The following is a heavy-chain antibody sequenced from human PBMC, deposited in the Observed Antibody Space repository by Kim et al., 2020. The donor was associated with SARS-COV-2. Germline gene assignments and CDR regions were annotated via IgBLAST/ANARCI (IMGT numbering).Heavy chain of an antibody. CDR2: IYYSGST. J-gene: IGHJ5*02. V-gene: IGHV4-39*01. CDR1: GGSISSSSYY. Sequence: SETLSLTCTVSGGSISSSSYYWGWLRQPPGKGLEWIGSIYYSGSTYYNPSLKSRVTISVDTSKNQFSLKLSSVTAADTAVYYCARHVLRFLEWSNWFDPWGQGTLVTVSS. D-gene: IGHD3-3*01. CDR3: ARHVLRFLEWSNWFDP.